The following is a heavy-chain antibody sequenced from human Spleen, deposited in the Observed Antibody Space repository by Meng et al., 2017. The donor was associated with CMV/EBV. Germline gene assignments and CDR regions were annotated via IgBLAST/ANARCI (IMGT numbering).Heavy chain of an antibody. V-gene: IGHV3-48*01. Sequence: GGSLRLSCAASGFIFSDFDMNWVRQAPGKGLQWVSYISGSSSSIDYADSVKGRFTISRDNSKNTLYLQMNSLRAEDTAVYYGARDGTYSNYGPDYWGQGTLVTVSS. CDR3: ARDGTYSNYGPDY. J-gene: IGHJ4*02. D-gene: IGHD4-11*01. CDR2: ISGSSSSI. CDR1: GFIFSDFD.